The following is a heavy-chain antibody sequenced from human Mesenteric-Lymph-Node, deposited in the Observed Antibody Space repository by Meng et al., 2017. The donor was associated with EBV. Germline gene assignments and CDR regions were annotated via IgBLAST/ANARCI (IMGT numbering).Heavy chain of an antibody. V-gene: IGHV4-34*01. Sequence: QVELEQGGARLLKPSEPLSLTCAAYGGFFSGYYWRWIRQPPGKGLEWIGEINHSGSTNYNPSLKSRVTISVDTSKNQFSLKLSSVTAADTAVYYCARGRGVYYDFWSGYSAWGQGTLVTVSS. CDR2: INHSGST. CDR3: ARGRGVYYDFWSGYSA. J-gene: IGHJ4*02. CDR1: GGFFSGYY. D-gene: IGHD3-3*01.